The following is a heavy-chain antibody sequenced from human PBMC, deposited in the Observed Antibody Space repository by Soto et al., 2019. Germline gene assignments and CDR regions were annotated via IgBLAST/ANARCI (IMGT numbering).Heavy chain of an antibody. J-gene: IGHJ4*02. CDR2: INAGNGNT. CDR3: ARDLGYALPDY. D-gene: IGHD2-15*01. Sequence: QVQLVQSGAEEKKPGASVKVSCKATGYTFTSYAMHWVRQAPGQRLEWMGWINAGNGNTKYSQKFQGRVTITRDTSASTAYMELSSLRSEDTAVYYCARDLGYALPDYWGQGTLVTVSS. V-gene: IGHV1-3*05. CDR1: GYTFTSYA.